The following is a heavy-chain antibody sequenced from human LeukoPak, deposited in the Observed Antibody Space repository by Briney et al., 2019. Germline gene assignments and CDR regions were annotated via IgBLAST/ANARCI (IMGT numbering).Heavy chain of an antibody. Sequence: ASVKVSCKASGYTFTGYYMHWVRQAPGRGLEWMGWINPNSGGTNYAQKFQGRVTMTRDTSISTAYMELSRLRSDDTAVYYCARAGGYYYYYMDVWGKGTTVTVSS. CDR1: GYTFTGYY. CDR3: ARAGGYYYYYMDV. D-gene: IGHD3-16*01. V-gene: IGHV1-2*02. CDR2: INPNSGGT. J-gene: IGHJ6*03.